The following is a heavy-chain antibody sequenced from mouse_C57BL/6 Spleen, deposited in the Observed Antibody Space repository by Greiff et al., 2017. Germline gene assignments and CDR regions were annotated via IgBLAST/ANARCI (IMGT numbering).Heavy chain of an antibody. J-gene: IGHJ1*03. Sequence: VQLQQSGPELVKPGASVKISCKASGYSFTSYYIHWVKQRPGQGLEWIGWIYPGSGNTKYNEKFKGKATLTADTSSSTAYMQLSSLTSEDSAVYYCARDYGSSWGYFDVWGTGTTVTVSS. V-gene: IGHV1-66*01. D-gene: IGHD1-1*01. CDR1: GYSFTSYY. CDR3: ARDYGSSWGYFDV. CDR2: IYPGSGNT.